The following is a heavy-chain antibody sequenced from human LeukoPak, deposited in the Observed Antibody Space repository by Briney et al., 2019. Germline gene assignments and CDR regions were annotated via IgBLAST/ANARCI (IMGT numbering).Heavy chain of an antibody. J-gene: IGHJ6*03. Sequence: SETLSLTCTVSGYSISSGYYWGWIRQPPAKGLEWIGYIYYSGSTNYNPSLKSRVTISVDTSKNQFSLKLSSVTAADTAVYYCARAGGFAGYMDVWGKGTTVTISS. V-gene: IGHV4-61*01. D-gene: IGHD3-16*01. CDR2: IYYSGST. CDR1: GYSISSGYY. CDR3: ARAGGFAGYMDV.